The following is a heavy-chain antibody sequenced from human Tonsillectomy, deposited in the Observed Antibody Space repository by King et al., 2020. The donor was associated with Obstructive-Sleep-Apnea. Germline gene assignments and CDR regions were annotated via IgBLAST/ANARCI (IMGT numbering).Heavy chain of an antibody. J-gene: IGHJ5*02. CDR2: ISSSSSYM. CDR1: GFTLSNYT. Sequence: DVQLVQSGGGLVKPGGSLRLSCVASGFTLSNYTMNWLRQAPGKGLEWLSCISSSSSYMYYGDSVKGRFTIYRDNAKNSLYLQMNSLRAEDTAVYYCARDHPGTGWFDPWGQGTLVTVSS. D-gene: IGHD1-7*01. V-gene: IGHV3-21*01. CDR3: ARDHPGTGWFDP.